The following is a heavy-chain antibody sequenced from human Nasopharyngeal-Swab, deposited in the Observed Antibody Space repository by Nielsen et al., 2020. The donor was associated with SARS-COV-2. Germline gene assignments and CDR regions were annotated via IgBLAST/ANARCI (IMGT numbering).Heavy chain of an antibody. CDR3: VRHGIHLGWCFRD. J-gene: IGHJ1*01. CDR2: IDLGGGT. V-gene: IGHV4-4*02. Sequence: SETLSLTCAVAGDPISRSYWWGLVRQPPGKGLEWGGQIDLGGGTAYKPSLRGRVPISLDPPNNLLFLNLNSVTAADTATYFCVRHGIHLGWCFRDWGQGTLVTVSS. D-gene: IGHD6-19*01. CDR1: GDPISRSYW.